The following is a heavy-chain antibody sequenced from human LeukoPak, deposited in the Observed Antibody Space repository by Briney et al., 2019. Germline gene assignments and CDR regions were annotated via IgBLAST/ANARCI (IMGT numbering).Heavy chain of an antibody. V-gene: IGHV4-59*01. Sequence: PSETLSLTCTVSGGSISSYYWSGIRQPPGKGLEWIGYIYYSGSTNYNPSLKSRVTISVDTSKNQFSLKLSSVTAADTAVYYCARLYYDFWSGYFDFDYWGQGTLVTVSS. J-gene: IGHJ4*02. CDR1: GGSISSYY. D-gene: IGHD3-3*01. CDR2: IYYSGST. CDR3: ARLYYDFWSGYFDFDY.